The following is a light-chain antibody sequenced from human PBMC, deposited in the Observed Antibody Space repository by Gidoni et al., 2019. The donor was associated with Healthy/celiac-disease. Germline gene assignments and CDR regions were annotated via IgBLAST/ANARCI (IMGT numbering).Light chain of an antibody. Sequence: EIEMTQSPATLSVSPGERATLSCRASQSVSSNLAWYQQKPGQAPRLLIYGASTRATGIPARFSGSGSGTEFTLTISSLQSEDFAVYYCQQYNNWPLYTFGQGTKLDIK. V-gene: IGKV3-15*01. CDR1: QSVSSN. CDR3: QQYNNWPLYT. J-gene: IGKJ2*01. CDR2: GAS.